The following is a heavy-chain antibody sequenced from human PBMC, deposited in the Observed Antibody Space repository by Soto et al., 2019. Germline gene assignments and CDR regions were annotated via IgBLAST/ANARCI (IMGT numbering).Heavy chain of an antibody. CDR3: VKDESINWYSGHFRH. J-gene: IGHJ1*01. CDR2: INWNSGSI. V-gene: IGHV3-9*01. Sequence: PGGSLRLSCAASGFTFDDYAMLCVRQVPGKGLEWVSGINWNSGSIGYGDSVKGRFAISRDNAKNSLHLQMNSLSAEDTAFYYCVKDESINWYSGHFRHWGQGTLVTVSS. D-gene: IGHD6-13*01. CDR1: GFTFDDYA.